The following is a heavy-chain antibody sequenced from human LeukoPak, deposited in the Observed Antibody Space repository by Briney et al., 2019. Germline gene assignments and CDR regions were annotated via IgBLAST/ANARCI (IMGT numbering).Heavy chain of an antibody. V-gene: IGHV4-61*08. J-gene: IGHJ3*02. CDR3: AINGDYGDAFDI. D-gene: IGHD4-17*01. CDR1: GGSISSGGYY. Sequence: PSQTLSLTCTVSGGSISSGGYYWSWIRQPPGKGLEWIGYIYYSGSTNYNPSLKSRVTISVDTSKNQFSLKLSSVTAADTAVYYCAINGDYGDAFDIWGQGTMVTVSS. CDR2: IYYSGST.